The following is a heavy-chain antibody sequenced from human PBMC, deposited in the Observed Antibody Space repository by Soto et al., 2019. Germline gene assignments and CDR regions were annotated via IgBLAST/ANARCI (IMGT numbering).Heavy chain of an antibody. CDR3: AKDMAHYDFWGNKERALDV. CDR2: ISWNSDIR. D-gene: IGHD3-3*01. V-gene: IGHV3-9*01. CDR1: GFTFEDSV. J-gene: IGHJ6*02. Sequence: EGQLVESGGGLVQPGRSLRLSCAASGFTFEDSVMHWVRQAPGKGLEWVSGISWNSDIRAYADSVKGRFTISRDNAKDSVYLKMSSMRDEDTALYYYAKDMAHYDFWGNKERALDVWGQGTTVIVSS.